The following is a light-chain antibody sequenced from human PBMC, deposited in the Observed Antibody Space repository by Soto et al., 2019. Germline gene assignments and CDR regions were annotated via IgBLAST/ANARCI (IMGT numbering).Light chain of an antibody. Sequence: IQMTQAPSALSASVGDRVTITCRASQSISRYLNWYQQKPGKAPEHLIYAASSLQSGVPSRFSGSGSGTDCTLTISNLQPDDFATYFCQQTYSTRFTFGPGTKVEIK. CDR1: QSISRY. CDR2: AAS. J-gene: IGKJ3*01. CDR3: QQTYSTRFT. V-gene: IGKV1-39*01.